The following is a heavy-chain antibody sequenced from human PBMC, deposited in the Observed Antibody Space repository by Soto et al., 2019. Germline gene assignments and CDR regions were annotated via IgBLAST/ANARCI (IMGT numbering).Heavy chain of an antibody. CDR1: GGSFSGYY. Sequence: SETLSLTCAVYGGSFSGYYWSWIRQPPGKGLEWIGEINHSGSTNYNPSLKSRVTISVDTSKNQFSLKLSSVTAADTAVYYCARGRGYRNWFDPWGQGTLVTVS. D-gene: IGHD1-1*01. CDR2: INHSGST. CDR3: ARGRGYRNWFDP. J-gene: IGHJ5*02. V-gene: IGHV4-34*01.